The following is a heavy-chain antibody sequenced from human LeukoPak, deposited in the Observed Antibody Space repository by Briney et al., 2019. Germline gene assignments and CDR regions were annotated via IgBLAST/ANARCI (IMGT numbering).Heavy chain of an antibody. V-gene: IGHV3-7*05. CDR2: IKQDGSEK. CDR1: GFTFSSYW. Sequence: PGGSLRLSCSASGFTFSSYWMSWVRQTPEKGLEWVANIKQDGSEKVYVDSVKGRFTISRDNAKSSLYLQMNSLRAEDTAVYYCVRDPYSSSWSYGMDVWGQGTTVTVSS. D-gene: IGHD6-13*01. J-gene: IGHJ6*02. CDR3: VRDPYSSSWSYGMDV.